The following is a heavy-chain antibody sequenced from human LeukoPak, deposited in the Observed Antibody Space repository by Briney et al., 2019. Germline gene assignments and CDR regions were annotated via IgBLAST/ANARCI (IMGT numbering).Heavy chain of an antibody. Sequence: ASVKVSCKASGYTFTSYDINWVRQATGQGLEWMGWMNPNSGNTGYAQKFQGRVTTTRNTSISTAYMELSSLRSEDTAVYYCARAATVTEAYYYYYYMDVWGKGTTVTVSS. CDR2: MNPNSGNT. V-gene: IGHV1-8*01. CDR3: ARAATVTEAYYYYYYMDV. D-gene: IGHD4-17*01. J-gene: IGHJ6*03. CDR1: GYTFTSYD.